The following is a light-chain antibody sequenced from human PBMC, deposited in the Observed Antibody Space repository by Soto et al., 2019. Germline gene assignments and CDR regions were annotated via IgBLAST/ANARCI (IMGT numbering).Light chain of an antibody. CDR3: QQYGMSPNT. J-gene: IGKJ5*01. V-gene: IGKV3-20*01. CDR2: AAS. CDR1: XTISDNY. Sequence: EIVLTHSPGTLSLSPGERATLSCXASXTISDNYLAWYQQKPGQAPRPLIYAASSRATGIPDRFSGSGSGTDFTLTISRLEPEDFAVYYCQQYGMSPNTFGQGTRLEIK.